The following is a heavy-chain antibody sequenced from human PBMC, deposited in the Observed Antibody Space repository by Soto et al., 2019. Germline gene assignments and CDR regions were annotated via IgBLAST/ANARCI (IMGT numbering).Heavy chain of an antibody. D-gene: IGHD1-26*01. Sequence: QVQLVQSGAEVKKPGASVKVSCKVSGYTLTELSMHWVRQAPGKGLEWMGGFDPEDGETIYAQKFQGRVTMTEDTSTDTAYLELSSLRSEETAVYYCAMRSYSRRGWVAFDIWGQGTMVTVSS. J-gene: IGHJ3*02. CDR1: GYTLTELS. CDR3: AMRSYSRRGWVAFDI. V-gene: IGHV1-24*01. CDR2: FDPEDGET.